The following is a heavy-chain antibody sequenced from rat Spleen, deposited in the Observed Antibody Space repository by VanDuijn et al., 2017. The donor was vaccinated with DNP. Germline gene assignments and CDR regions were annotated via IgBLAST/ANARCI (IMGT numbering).Heavy chain of an antibody. CDR3: ARWDGYNSGFDY. J-gene: IGHJ2*01. CDR1: GYSITSNY. D-gene: IGHD1-9*01. V-gene: IGHV3-1*01. CDR2: ISYSGGT. Sequence: EVQLQESGPGLVKPSQSLSLTCSVTGYSITSNYWAWIRKFPGSKMEWMGYISYSGGTRYNPSLKSRISITRDTSENQFFLQLNSVTTEDTATYYCARWDGYNSGFDYWGQGVMVTVSS.